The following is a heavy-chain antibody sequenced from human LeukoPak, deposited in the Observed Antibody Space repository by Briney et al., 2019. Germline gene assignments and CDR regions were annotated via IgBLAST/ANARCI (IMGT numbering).Heavy chain of an antibody. CDR2: ISDSVTT. Sequence: SETLSLTCTVSCRSVSSGTTDWSWLRQPPGKGLEWIGYISDSVTTKYSPSLKTRVTISVDTSKNQFSLMLRSVTAADTAVYYCGARGQGSSLSYFVYWGQGTLVTVSS. V-gene: IGHV4-61*01. CDR3: GARGQGSSLSYFVY. D-gene: IGHD3-10*01. CDR1: CRSVSSGTTD. J-gene: IGHJ4*02.